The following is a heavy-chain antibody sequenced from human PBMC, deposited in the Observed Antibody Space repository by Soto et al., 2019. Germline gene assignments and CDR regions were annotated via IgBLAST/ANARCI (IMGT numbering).Heavy chain of an antibody. J-gene: IGHJ5*02. D-gene: IGHD3-3*01. CDR1: GFTFSSYG. Sequence: GGSLRPSCAASGFTFSSYGMHWVRQAPGKGLEWVAVISYDGSNKYYADSVKGRFTISRDNSKNTLYLQMNSLRAEDTAVYYCAKDLFGFGAPGNWFDPWGQGTLVTVSS. V-gene: IGHV3-30*18. CDR2: ISYDGSNK. CDR3: AKDLFGFGAPGNWFDP.